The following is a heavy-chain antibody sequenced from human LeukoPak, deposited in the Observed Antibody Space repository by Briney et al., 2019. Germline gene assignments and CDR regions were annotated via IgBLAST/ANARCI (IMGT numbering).Heavy chain of an antibody. V-gene: IGHV4-34*01. J-gene: IGHJ4*02. D-gene: IGHD3-9*01. Sequence: SETLSLTCAVYGGSFSGYYWSWIRQPPGKGLEWIGEINHSGSTNYNPSLKSRVTISVDTSKNQFSLKLSSVTAADTAVYYCARGRRPLEYYDILTGYYKGIYSDYWGQGTLVTVSS. CDR1: GGSFSGYY. CDR2: INHSGST. CDR3: ARGRRPLEYYDILTGYYKGIYSDY.